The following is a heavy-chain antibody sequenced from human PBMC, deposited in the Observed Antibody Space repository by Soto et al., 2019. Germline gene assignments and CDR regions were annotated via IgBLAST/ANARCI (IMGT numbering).Heavy chain of an antibody. V-gene: IGHV1-18*01. CDR2: ISAYNGNT. Sequence: ASVKVSCKASGYTFTSYGISWVRQAPGQGLEWMGWISAYNGNTNYAQKLQGRVTMTTDTSTSTAYMELRSLRSDDTAVYYCAKDLPSNRYCSSTSCYSVYWGQGTLVTVSS. D-gene: IGHD2-2*01. J-gene: IGHJ4*02. CDR1: GYTFTSYG. CDR3: AKDLPSNRYCSSTSCYSVY.